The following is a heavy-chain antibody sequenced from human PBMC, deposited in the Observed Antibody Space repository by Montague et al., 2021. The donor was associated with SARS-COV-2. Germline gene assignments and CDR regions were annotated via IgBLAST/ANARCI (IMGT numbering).Heavy chain of an antibody. V-gene: IGHV4-59*01. Sequence: SETLSLTCEVSGDSISSYYWSWIRQSPGKGLEWIGYVHYTGSTEYNPSLKTRVTLSLDTPRNHFSLKLRSVTAADTAVYYCARAQNTCFIANRVNYFGVWGLGALVTVSS. J-gene: IGHJ4*02. D-gene: IGHD1-14*01. CDR2: VHYTGST. CDR1: GDSISSYY. CDR3: ARAQNTCFIANRVNYFGV.